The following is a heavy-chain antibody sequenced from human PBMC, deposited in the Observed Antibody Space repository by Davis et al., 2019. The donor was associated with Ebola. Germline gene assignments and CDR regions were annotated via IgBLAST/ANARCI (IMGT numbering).Heavy chain of an antibody. CDR1: GYTFTNYG. Sequence: ASVKVSCKASGYTFTNYGITWVRQAPGQGLEWMGWINTNTGNPTYAQGFTGRFVFSLDTSVSTAYLQISSLKAEDTAVYYCARGGEYYYGSGSYLLYYYYGMDVWGQGTTVTVSS. J-gene: IGHJ6*02. CDR2: INTNTGNP. D-gene: IGHD3-10*01. V-gene: IGHV7-4-1*02. CDR3: ARGGEYYYGSGSYLLYYYYGMDV.